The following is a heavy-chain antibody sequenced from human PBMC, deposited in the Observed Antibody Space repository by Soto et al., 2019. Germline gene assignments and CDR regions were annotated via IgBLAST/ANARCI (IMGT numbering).Heavy chain of an antibody. V-gene: IGHV3-30-3*01. CDR3: ARADYYDSSGYYYRLRKNYYGMDV. D-gene: IGHD3-22*01. J-gene: IGHJ6*02. Sequence: QVQLVESGGGVVQPGRSLRLSCAASGFTFSSYAMHWVRQAPGKGLEWVAVISYDGSNKYYADSVKGRFTISRDNSKNTLXXQXNXXRAEDTAVYYCARADYYDSSGYYYRLRKNYYGMDVWGQGTTVTVSS. CDR2: ISYDGSNK. CDR1: GFTFSSYA.